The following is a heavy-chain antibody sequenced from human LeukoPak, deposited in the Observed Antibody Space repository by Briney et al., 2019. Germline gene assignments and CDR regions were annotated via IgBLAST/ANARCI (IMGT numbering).Heavy chain of an antibody. V-gene: IGHV4-39*07. Sequence: SETLSLTCTVSGDSISSSNYFWGWIHQPPGKGLEWIGSMFYYGSTYYNASLKSRVTISLDTSKKQFSLKLRSVTAADTAVYYCARGGITSLLNWFDPWGQGILVTVSS. CDR2: MFYYGST. CDR3: ARGGITSLLNWFDP. D-gene: IGHD3-16*01. J-gene: IGHJ5*02. CDR1: GDSISSSNYF.